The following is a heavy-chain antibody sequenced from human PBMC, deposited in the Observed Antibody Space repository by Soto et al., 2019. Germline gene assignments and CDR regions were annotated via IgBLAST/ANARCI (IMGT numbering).Heavy chain of an antibody. Sequence: QVQLVESGGGGVQPERSLRLSCAASGFTFSSYAMQWVRQPPGKALEWVAVISYDGTNKYYADYVKARYTISRNNSKNALYLQVNSLRAEDTAVYYCARVAHYYDSSGYYYSYYFDYWGQRTLVTVSS. J-gene: IGHJ4*02. CDR2: ISYDGTNK. CDR3: ARVAHYYDSSGYYYSYYFDY. CDR1: GFTFSSYA. V-gene: IGHV3-30-3*01. D-gene: IGHD3-22*01.